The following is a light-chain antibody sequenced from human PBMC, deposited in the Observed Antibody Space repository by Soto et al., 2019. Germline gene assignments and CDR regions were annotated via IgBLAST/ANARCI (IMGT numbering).Light chain of an antibody. Sequence: QSALTQPASVSGSPGHSITISCTATTIDVGGFDSVSWYQQHPGTAPRVIIYEVSNRPSGVSYRFSGSKSANTASMTISGLQANDEADYYCSSYTTSNTWLFGGGTKLTV. CDR2: EVS. J-gene: IGLJ3*02. CDR3: SSYTTSNTWL. V-gene: IGLV2-14*01. CDR1: TIDVGGFDS.